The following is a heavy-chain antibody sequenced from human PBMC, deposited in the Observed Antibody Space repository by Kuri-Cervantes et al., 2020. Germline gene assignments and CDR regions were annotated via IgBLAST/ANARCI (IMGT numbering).Heavy chain of an antibody. Sequence: SQTLSLTCAVYGGSFSGYYWSWIRQPPGKGLEWIGSIYHSGSTYYNPSLKSRVTISVDTSKNQFSLKLSSVTAADTAVYYCARHDYGVDYWGQGTLVTVSS. J-gene: IGHJ4*02. CDR3: ARHDYGVDY. CDR1: GGSFSGYY. V-gene: IGHV4-34*01. CDR2: IYHSGST. D-gene: IGHD4-17*01.